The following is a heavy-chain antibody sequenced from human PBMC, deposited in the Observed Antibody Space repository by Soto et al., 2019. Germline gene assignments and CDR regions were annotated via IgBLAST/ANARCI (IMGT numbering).Heavy chain of an antibody. V-gene: IGHV3-23*01. J-gene: IGHJ4*02. Sequence: EVRLLESGGGLVQPGGSLRLSCAASGFTFSVYAMSWVRQAPGKGLEWVSGISGSGDSTHYADSVKGRFTVSRDNSKSMLYLQTSGLRAGDTAIYYCAKALYGGFTYWGQGTLVTVSS. CDR1: GFTFSVYA. CDR3: AKALYGGFTY. CDR2: ISGSGDST. D-gene: IGHD3-10*01.